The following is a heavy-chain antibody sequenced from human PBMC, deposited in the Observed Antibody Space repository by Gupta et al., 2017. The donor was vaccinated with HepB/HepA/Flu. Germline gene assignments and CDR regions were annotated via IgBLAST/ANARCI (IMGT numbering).Heavy chain of an antibody. CDR1: GYTFTGYF. CDR3: VRAMSDYYYMDV. V-gene: IGHV1-2*02. J-gene: IGHJ6*03. CDR2: ISPNRGAT. Sequence: QVQLVQSGAEVKKPGASVKVSCTASGYTFTGYFLHWVRQAPGQGLEWMGWISPNRGATNYAQKFQGRVTMTSDTSINTAYMELSSLRSGDTAIYYCVRAMSDYYYMDVWGKGTTVTVSS. D-gene: IGHD3-10*02.